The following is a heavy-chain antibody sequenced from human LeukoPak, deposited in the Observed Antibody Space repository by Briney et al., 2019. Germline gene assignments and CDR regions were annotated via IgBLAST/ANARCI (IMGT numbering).Heavy chain of an antibody. Sequence: SETLSLTCTVSGGSISSYYWSWIRQPPGKGLEWIGYIYYSGSTNYNPSLKSRVSISVDTSKNQFSLKLSSVTAADTAVYYCARVTVVTRSPWSWGPKKIGQEVNWVDPWGQGTLVIVSS. V-gene: IGHV4-59*01. CDR1: GGSISSYY. CDR3: ARVTVVTRSPWSWGPKKIGQEVNWVDP. D-gene: IGHD2-21*02. J-gene: IGHJ5*02. CDR2: IYYSGST.